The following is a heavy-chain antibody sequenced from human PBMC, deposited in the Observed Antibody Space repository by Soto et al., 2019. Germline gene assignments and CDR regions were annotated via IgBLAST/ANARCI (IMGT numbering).Heavy chain of an antibody. D-gene: IGHD1-1*01. J-gene: IGHJ4*02. CDR1: GYAFTTYG. CDR3: ARGRYGDY. V-gene: IGHV1-18*01. CDR2: ISAHNGNT. Sequence: QVHLVQSGAEVKEPGASVKVSCQGSGYAFTTYGITWVRQAPGQGLEWLGWISAHNGNTNYAQKLQGRVTVTRDTSTSKAYMELRSLRYDDTAVYYCARGRYGDYWGQGALVTVSS.